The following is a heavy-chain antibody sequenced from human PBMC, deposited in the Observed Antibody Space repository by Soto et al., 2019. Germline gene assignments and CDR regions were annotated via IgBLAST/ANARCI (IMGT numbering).Heavy chain of an antibody. CDR1: GFNVSGVF. Sequence: GGSLRLSCEATGFNVSGVFMTWVRQAPGKGLEWVSVIYSGERAYYSDSVKGRFTISRDSSKNTLLLQLNRLRVEDTAVYYCATRDAAYYYGMNVWGQGTTVTVSS. D-gene: IGHD1-26*01. V-gene: IGHV3-53*01. J-gene: IGHJ6*02. CDR2: IYSGERA. CDR3: ATRDAAYYYGMNV.